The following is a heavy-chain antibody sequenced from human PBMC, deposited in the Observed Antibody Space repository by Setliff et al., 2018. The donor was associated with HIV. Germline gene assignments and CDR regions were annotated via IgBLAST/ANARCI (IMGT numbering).Heavy chain of an antibody. Sequence: ASVKVSCKASGYTFSTYDFNWVRQAAGQGLEWMGWMSPKNNGSGFAQKFQARLTMTWNTSTNTAYMELRSLTSDDTALYFCSTSNDFYYGMDVWGQGTTVTVSS. J-gene: IGHJ6*02. V-gene: IGHV1-8*01. CDR1: GYTFSTYD. D-gene: IGHD7-27*01. CDR2: MSPKNNGS. CDR3: STSNDFYYGMDV.